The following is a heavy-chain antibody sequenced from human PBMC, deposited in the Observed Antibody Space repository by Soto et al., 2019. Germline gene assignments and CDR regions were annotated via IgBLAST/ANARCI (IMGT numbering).Heavy chain of an antibody. Sequence: ASVKVSCKASGYSFTTYGIFWVRQAPGQGLEWMGWISPYNGKTNYAQNLQGRVSMTTDTSTTTSYMELRSLRSDDTAVYYCARPYDSSQSPRFDYWGQGTLVTVSS. CDR3: ARPYDSSQSPRFDY. J-gene: IGHJ4*02. D-gene: IGHD3-22*01. CDR1: GYSFTTYG. V-gene: IGHV1-18*01. CDR2: ISPYNGKT.